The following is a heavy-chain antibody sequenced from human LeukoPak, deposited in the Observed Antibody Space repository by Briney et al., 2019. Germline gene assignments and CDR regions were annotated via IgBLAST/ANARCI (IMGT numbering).Heavy chain of an antibody. J-gene: IGHJ4*02. CDR2: SNPSGGTT. D-gene: IGHD6-19*01. CDR1: GYTFTSYY. V-gene: IGHV1-46*01. Sequence: ASVKVSCKASGYTFTSYYMHWVRQAPGQGLEWMGISNPSGGTTAYAQKFQGRVTMTRDTSTSTVYMELSSLRSEDTAVYYCARGLRGSSGWYGFDYWGQGTLVTVSS. CDR3: ARGLRGSSGWYGFDY.